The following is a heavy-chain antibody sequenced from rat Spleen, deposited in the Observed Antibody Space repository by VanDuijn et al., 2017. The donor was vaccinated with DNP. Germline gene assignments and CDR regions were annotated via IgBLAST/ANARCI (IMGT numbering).Heavy chain of an antibody. Sequence: EVQLVESGGGLVQPGRSLTLSCVASGFTFSSYWMFWVRQAPGKGLEWVAYIGSDGYAPYYGDSVKGRFTISRDNAKSTLYLQMNSLRSEDMATYYCIRWNSGHFDYWGQGVMVTVSS. V-gene: IGHV5-22*01. J-gene: IGHJ2*01. CDR3: IRWNSGHFDY. D-gene: IGHD4-3*01. CDR2: IGSDGYAP. CDR1: GFTFSSYW.